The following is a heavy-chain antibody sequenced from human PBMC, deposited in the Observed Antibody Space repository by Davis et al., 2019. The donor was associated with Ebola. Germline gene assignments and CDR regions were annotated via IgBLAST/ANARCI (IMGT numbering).Heavy chain of an antibody. CDR2: VYYSGTT. J-gene: IGHJ4*02. CDR1: GGSISNYY. Sequence: MPSETLSLTCTVSGGSISNYYWSWIRQPPGKGLEWIGYVYYSGTTDRNPSLKSRVTITVDTSKNQFSLNLNSVTAADTAVYYCARGNSDYGDLDYWGLGTLVTVSS. D-gene: IGHD4-17*01. V-gene: IGHV4-59*01. CDR3: ARGNSDYGDLDY.